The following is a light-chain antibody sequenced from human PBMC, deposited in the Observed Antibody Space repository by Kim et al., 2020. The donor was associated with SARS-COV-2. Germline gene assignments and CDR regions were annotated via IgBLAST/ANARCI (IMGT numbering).Light chain of an antibody. CDR1: QGINNF. V-gene: IGKV1-27*01. CDR3: QKYNSAPWT. J-gene: IGKJ1*01. CDR2: AAS. Sequence: ASVGYRVTITCRSSQGINNFLAWYQQRPGKVPNLLIYAASVLQSGVPSRFSASGSGTDFTLTISSLQPEDVATYYCQKYNSAPWTCGQGTKVDIK.